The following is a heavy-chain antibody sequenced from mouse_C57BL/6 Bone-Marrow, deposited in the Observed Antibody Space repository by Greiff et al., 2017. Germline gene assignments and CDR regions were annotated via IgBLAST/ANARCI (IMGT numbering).Heavy chain of an antibody. CDR3: ARNGAYYGSSVFAY. V-gene: IGHV3-6*01. CDR2: ISYDGSN. D-gene: IGHD1-1*01. Sequence: EVQLVESGPGLVKPSQSLSLTCSVTGYSITSGYYWNWIRQFPGNKLEWMGYISYDGSNNYNPSLKNRISITRDTSKNQFFLKLNSVTTEDTATYYCARNGAYYGSSVFAYWGQGTLVTVS. CDR1: GYSITSGYY. J-gene: IGHJ3*01.